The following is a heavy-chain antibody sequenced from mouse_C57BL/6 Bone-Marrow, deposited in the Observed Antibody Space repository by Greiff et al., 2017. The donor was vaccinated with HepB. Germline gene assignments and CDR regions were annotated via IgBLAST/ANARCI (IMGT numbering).Heavy chain of an antibody. CDR2: LSNGGGST. D-gene: IGHD1-1*01. J-gene: IGHJ4*01. CDR3: ARQGGYYGSSYYAMDY. Sequence: EVHLVESGGGLVQPGGSLKLSCAASGFTFSDYYMYWVSQTPEKRLAWVAYLSNGGGSTYYPDTVKGRFTISRDNAKNTLYLQMSRLKSEDTAMYYCARQGGYYGSSYYAMDYWGQGTSVTVSS. CDR1: GFTFSDYY. V-gene: IGHV5-12*01.